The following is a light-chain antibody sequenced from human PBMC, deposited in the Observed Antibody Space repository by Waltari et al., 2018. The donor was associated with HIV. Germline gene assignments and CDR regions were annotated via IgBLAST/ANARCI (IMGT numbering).Light chain of an antibody. CDR3: QSYDASLSGVI. CDR2: CNR. J-gene: IGLJ2*01. V-gene: IGLV1-40*01. Sequence: QSVLTQPPSVSGAPGQRVTISCTGSSSNIGAGFDVHWYQQLPGTAPKLLIYCNRNRPSGAPDRFSGSKSGTSAARAITGVQAEDEADYYCQSYDASLSGVIFGGGTELTVL. CDR1: SSNIGAGFD.